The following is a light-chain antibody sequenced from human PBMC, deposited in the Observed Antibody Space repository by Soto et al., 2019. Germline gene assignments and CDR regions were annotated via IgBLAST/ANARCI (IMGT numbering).Light chain of an antibody. CDR2: SND. CDR1: SSNIGSNT. J-gene: IGLJ3*02. CDR3: AAWDDSLNGLV. Sequence: QSVLTQPPSASGTPGQRLTISCSGSSSNIGSNTVTWYQQLPGTAPKVLIHSNDRRPSGVPDRFSGSKSGTSASLAISGPLSDDEADYYCAAWDDSLNGLVFGGGTKLTVL. V-gene: IGLV1-44*01.